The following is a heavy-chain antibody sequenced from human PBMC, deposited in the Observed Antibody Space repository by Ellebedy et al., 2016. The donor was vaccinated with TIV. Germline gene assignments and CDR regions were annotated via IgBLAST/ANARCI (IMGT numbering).Heavy chain of an antibody. CDR2: IIPIFGIA. D-gene: IGHD2/OR15-2a*01. J-gene: IGHJ6*02. V-gene: IGHV1-69*13. Sequence: AASVKVSCKASGGTFSSYAINWVRQAPGQGLEWMGGIIPIFGIANYAQKFQGSVTITADESTSTAYMELSSLRSEDTAVYYCASGDRRSTFYGMHVWGQGTTVTVSS. CDR1: GGTFSSYA. CDR3: ASGDRRSTFYGMHV.